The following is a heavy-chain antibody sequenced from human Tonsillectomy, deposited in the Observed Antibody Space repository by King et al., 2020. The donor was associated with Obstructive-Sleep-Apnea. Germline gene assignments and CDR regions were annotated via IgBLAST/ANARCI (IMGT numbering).Heavy chain of an antibody. CDR3: AKDIGAGGVNSYDDIYYYYAMDV. CDR1: GLTFDDYN. D-gene: IGHD3-16*01. J-gene: IGHJ6*02. Sequence: VQLVESGGLVVQPGGSLRLSCVVSGLTFDDYNMHWVRQAPGKGLEWVSLISWDGDDTYYADSVKGRFTISRDNSKTSLYLQMNSLRTEDTALYYCAKDIGAGGVNSYDDIYYYYAMDVWGQGTTVTVSS. V-gene: IGHV3-43*01. CDR2: ISWDGDDT.